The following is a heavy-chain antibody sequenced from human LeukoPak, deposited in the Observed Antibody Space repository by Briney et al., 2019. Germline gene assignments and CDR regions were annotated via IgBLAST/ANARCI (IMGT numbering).Heavy chain of an antibody. D-gene: IGHD6-6*01. V-gene: IGHV5-51*01. Sequence: KDGESLKISCKGSGYSFTNYWIGWVRQMPGKGLEWMGIIYPGDSDTRYSPSFQGQVTISADKSISTAYLQWSRLKASDTAMYYCARQTGLVPPFFDFWGQGTLVTVSS. CDR2: IYPGDSDT. CDR3: ARQTGLVPPFFDF. CDR1: GYSFTNYW. J-gene: IGHJ4*02.